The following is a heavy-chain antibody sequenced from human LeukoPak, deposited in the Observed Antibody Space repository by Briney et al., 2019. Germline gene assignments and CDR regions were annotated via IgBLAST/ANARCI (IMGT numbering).Heavy chain of an antibody. CDR2: IYPGDSHT. Sequence: GESLKISCKGSGYSFPNYWIGWVRQMPGKGLEWMGIIYPGDSHTRYSPSFQYQVTISVDKSISTAYLQWSSLKASDTAMYYCARGPYAYTSSATLGSYNWFDPWGQGSLVTVSS. CDR3: ARGPYAYTSSATLGSYNWFDP. CDR1: GYSFPNYW. V-gene: IGHV5-51*01. D-gene: IGHD2-2*02. J-gene: IGHJ5*02.